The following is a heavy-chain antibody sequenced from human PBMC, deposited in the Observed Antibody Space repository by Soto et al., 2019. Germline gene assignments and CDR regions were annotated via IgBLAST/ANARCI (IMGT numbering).Heavy chain of an antibody. J-gene: IGHJ6*02. CDR3: ARDLGTGTLALDKSFYYYSGMDV. V-gene: IGHV4-4*07. CDR2: IYTSGST. CDR1: GGSISSYY. Sequence: XESLPLPCTVSGGSISSYYWSWIRQPAGKGLEWIGRIYTSGSTNYNPSLKSRVTMSVDTSKNQFSLELSSVTAADTAVYYCARDLGTGTLALDKSFYYYSGMDVWGQGTTVTVSS. D-gene: IGHD1-7*01.